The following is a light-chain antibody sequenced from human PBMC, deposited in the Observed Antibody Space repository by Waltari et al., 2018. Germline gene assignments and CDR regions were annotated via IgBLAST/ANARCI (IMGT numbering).Light chain of an antibody. V-gene: IGLV2-23*01. CDR3: CSYAGSYTWV. CDR1: SSDVGHYNL. Sequence: QSALTQPASGSGSPGKSITISCTGTSSDVGHYNLVSWYQQYPGKAPKVMIYDDNRRPSGVSDRFSGSKSGNTASLTISGVQAEDEADYYCCSYAGSYTWVFGGGTKLTVL. CDR2: DDN. J-gene: IGLJ3*02.